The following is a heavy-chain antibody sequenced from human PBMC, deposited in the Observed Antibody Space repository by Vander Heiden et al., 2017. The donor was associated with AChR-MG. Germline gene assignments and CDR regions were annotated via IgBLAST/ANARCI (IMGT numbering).Heavy chain of an antibody. Sequence: QLVQSGAEVKKPGASVKVSCKASGYTFTSYGISWVRQAPGQGLEWMGWISAYNGNTDYAQKLQGRVTMTTDTSTSTAYMELRSLRSDDTAVYYCARVPHPAIVVVTFGDEDAFDIWGQGTMVTVSS. CDR2: ISAYNGNT. V-gene: IGHV1-18*01. J-gene: IGHJ3*02. CDR3: ARVPHPAIVVVTFGDEDAFDI. D-gene: IGHD2-2*01. CDR1: GYTFTSYG.